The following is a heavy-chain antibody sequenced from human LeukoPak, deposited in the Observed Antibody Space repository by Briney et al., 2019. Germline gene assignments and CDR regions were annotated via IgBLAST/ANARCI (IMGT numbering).Heavy chain of an antibody. CDR3: ARGKVAVAIFGHDAFDI. V-gene: IGHV1-46*01. J-gene: IGHJ3*02. CDR1: GYTFTSYY. D-gene: IGHD6-19*01. Sequence: ASVKVSCKASGYTFTSYYMHWVRQAPGQGLEWMGIINPSGGSTSYAQKFQGRVTMTRDMSTSTVYMELSSLRSEDTAVYYCARGKVAVAIFGHDAFDIWGQGTMVTVSS. CDR2: INPSGGST.